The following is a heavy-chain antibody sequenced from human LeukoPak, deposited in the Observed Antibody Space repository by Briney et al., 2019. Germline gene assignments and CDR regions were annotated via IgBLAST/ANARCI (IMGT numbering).Heavy chain of an antibody. J-gene: IGHJ4*02. CDR1: GFSFSDCA. D-gene: IGHD5-24*01. V-gene: IGHV3-23*01. CDR3: TKGMATIRRHIDS. CDR2: ISGSAGST. Sequence: GGSLRLSCAASGFSFSDCAMSWGRQAPGRGLEWVSSISGSAGSTYYADSMKGRLTISRDNPKNTLHLEMNSLRAEDTAIYYCTKGMATIRRHIDSWGQGTLVTVSS.